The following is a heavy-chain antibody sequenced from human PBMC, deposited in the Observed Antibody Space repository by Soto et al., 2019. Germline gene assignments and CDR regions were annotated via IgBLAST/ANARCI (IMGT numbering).Heavy chain of an antibody. CDR3: AKDGYCSGGSCHDAFDI. D-gene: IGHD2-15*01. CDR2: ISGSGGST. V-gene: IGHV3-23*01. CDR1: GFTFSSYA. Sequence: GGSLRLSCAASGFTFSSYAMSWVRQAPGKGLEWVSAISGSGGSTYYADSVKGRFTISRDNSKNTLYLQMNSLRAEDTAVYYCAKDGYCSGGSCHDAFDIWGQGTMVTVSS. J-gene: IGHJ3*02.